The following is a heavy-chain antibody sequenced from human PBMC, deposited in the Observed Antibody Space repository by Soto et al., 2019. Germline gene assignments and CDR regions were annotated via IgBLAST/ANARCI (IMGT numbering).Heavy chain of an antibody. V-gene: IGHV3-30-3*01. CDR1: GFAFSGSA. J-gene: IGHJ2*01. CDR2: ISYDGGNK. CDR3: ARDGVRNWNYVGCFFDL. D-gene: IGHD1-7*01. Sequence: QVQLVESGGGVVQPGRSLRLSCAASGFAFSGSALHWVRQAPGKGLEWVAVISYDGGNKYYTDSVEGRFTISRDNSEKTLFLQMNSLGSEDTAVYYCARDGVRNWNYVGCFFDLWGRGNLVTVSS.